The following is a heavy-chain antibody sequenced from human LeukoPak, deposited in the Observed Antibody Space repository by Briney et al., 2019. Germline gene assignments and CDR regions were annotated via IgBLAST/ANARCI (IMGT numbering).Heavy chain of an antibody. J-gene: IGHJ4*02. Sequence: GGSLRLSCAASGLSVSSNYMTWVRQAPGKGLEWVSVIYSGGATYYADSLKGRFTISRDNSKNTLYLQMNSLRPEDTAVYYCVRSLGYCSGGSCYYFEYWGQGTLVIVSS. CDR2: IYSGGAT. V-gene: IGHV3-66*01. CDR1: GLSVSSNY. D-gene: IGHD2-15*01. CDR3: VRSLGYCSGGSCYYFEY.